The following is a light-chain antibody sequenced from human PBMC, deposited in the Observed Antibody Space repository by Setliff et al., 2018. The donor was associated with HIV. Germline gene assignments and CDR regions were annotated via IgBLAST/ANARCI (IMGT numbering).Light chain of an antibody. CDR1: NSDIGAYNY. J-gene: IGLJ1*01. CDR3: CSYSSSSTLYV. Sequence: QSALTQPASVSGSPGQSITISCTGTNSDIGAYNYVSWYQQYPGKAPKLMIYDVSNRPPGVSNRFSGSKSGNTASLTISGLQAEDEADYYCCSYSSSSTLYVFGTGTKVTVL. V-gene: IGLV2-14*03. CDR2: DVS.